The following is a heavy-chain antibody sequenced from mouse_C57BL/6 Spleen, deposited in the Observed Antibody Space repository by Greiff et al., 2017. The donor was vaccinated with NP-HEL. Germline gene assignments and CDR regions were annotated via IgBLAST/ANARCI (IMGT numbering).Heavy chain of an antibody. D-gene: IGHD1-1*01. CDR1: GYTFTDYN. CDR2: INPNNGGT. Sequence: VQLQQSGPELVKPGASVKIPCKASGYTFTDYNMDWVKQSHGKSLEWIGDINPNNGGTIYNQKFKGKATLTVDKSSSTSYMELRSLTSEDTAVYYCARSNYYDSSYGDFDYWGQGTTLTVSS. J-gene: IGHJ2*01. CDR3: ARSNYYDSSYGDFDY. V-gene: IGHV1-18*01.